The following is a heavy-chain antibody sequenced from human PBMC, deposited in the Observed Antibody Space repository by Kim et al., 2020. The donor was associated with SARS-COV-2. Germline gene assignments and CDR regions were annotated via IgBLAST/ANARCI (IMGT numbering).Heavy chain of an antibody. Sequence: GGSLRLSCAASGFTFSSYAMSWVRQAPGKGLEWVSAISGSGGSTYYADSVKGRFTISRDNSKNTLYLQMNSLRAEDTAVYYCAKDLRGYGSGGWFDPWGQGTLVTVSS. CDR3: AKDLRGYGSGGWFDP. V-gene: IGHV3-23*01. CDR1: GFTFSSYA. J-gene: IGHJ5*02. CDR2: ISGSGGST. D-gene: IGHD3-10*01.